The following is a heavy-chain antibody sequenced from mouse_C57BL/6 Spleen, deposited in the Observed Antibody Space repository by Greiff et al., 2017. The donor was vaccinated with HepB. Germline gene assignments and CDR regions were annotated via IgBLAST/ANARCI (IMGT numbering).Heavy chain of an antibody. J-gene: IGHJ4*01. CDR3: AREAVVAGAMDY. Sequence: DVQLVESGGGLVKPGGSLKLSCAASGFTFSSYAMSWVRQTPEKRLEWVATISDGGSYTYYPDNVKGRFTISRDNAKNNLYLQMSHLKSEDTAMYYCAREAVVAGAMDYWGQGTSVTVSS. V-gene: IGHV5-4*01. CDR2: ISDGGSYT. D-gene: IGHD1-1*01. CDR1: GFTFSSYA.